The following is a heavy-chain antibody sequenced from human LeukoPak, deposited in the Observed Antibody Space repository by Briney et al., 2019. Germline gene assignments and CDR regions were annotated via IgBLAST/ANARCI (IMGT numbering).Heavy chain of an antibody. Sequence: PGGSLRLSCAASGFTFSSYAMTWVRQAPGKGLEWVSAIRGGGDNTNYADSVKGRFTISRDNSRNTLYLLMNSLRAEDTAVYYCAKEGYNYWYFDLWGRGTLVTVSS. CDR3: AKEGYNYWYFDL. CDR1: GFTFSSYA. CDR2: IRGGGDNT. V-gene: IGHV3-23*01. D-gene: IGHD5-18*01. J-gene: IGHJ2*01.